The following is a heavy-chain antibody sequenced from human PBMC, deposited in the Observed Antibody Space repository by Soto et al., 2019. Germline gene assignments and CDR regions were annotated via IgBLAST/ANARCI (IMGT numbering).Heavy chain of an antibody. V-gene: IGHV1-18*04. J-gene: IGHJ5*01. CDR2: VSGNNGAS. Sequence: ASVKVSCKASGYTSADFGISWVRQAPGQGLEWMGWVSGNNGASDPAPKVQGRITMTLDTSTGVSYMALRSLRSDDTAIYYCVRDQKYFRVNGNWFDSWGQGTLVTVSS. CDR3: VRDQKYFRVNGNWFDS. CDR1: GYTSADFG. D-gene: IGHD2-2*01.